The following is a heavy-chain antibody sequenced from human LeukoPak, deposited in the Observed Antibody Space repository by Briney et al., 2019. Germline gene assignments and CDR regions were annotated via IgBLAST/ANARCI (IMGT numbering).Heavy chain of an antibody. V-gene: IGHV3-30*04. J-gene: IGHJ3*02. CDR3: ARARSSYGYGGAFDI. CDR2: ISYDGSSK. Sequence: GGSLRLSCAASGFTFSTYAMHWVRQAPGKGLEWVAVISYDGSSKYYADSVKGRFTISRDNSKNTLYLQMNSLRAEDTAVYYCARARSSYGYGGAFDIWGQGKMVTVSS. CDR1: GFTFSTYA. D-gene: IGHD5-18*01.